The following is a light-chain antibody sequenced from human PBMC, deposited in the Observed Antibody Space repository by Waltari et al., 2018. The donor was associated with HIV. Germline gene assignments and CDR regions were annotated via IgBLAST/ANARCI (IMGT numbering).Light chain of an antibody. CDR2: SVS. J-gene: IGLJ3*02. CDR1: SSDVGGLIY. CDR3: NSYTGTGV. Sequence: QSALTQPASVSGSPGQSITISCTGTSSDVGGLIYVSWYQQHPGKAPKLMIYSVSNRPSGVSNRFSGSKSGNTASLTISGLQAEDEADYCCNSYTGTGVFGGGTKLTVL. V-gene: IGLV2-14*01.